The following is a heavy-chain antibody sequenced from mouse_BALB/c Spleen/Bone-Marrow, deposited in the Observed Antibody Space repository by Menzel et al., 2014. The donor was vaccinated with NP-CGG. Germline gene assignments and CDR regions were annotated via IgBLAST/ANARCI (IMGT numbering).Heavy chain of an antibody. CDR1: GYTFSSXW. CDR3: ARSTGTWDY. D-gene: IGHD4-1*02. V-gene: IGHV1-9*01. CDR2: ILPGSGST. J-gene: IGHJ2*01. Sequence: VQLQQSGVELMKPGASVKISCKATGYTFSSXWXEWVKQRPGHGLEWIGEILPGSGSTNYNEKFKGKATFTADTSSNTAYMQLSSLTSEDSAVYYCARSTGTWDYWGQGTTLTVSS.